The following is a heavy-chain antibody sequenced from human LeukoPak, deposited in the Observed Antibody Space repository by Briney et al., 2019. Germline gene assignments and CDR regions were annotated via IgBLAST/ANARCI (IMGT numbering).Heavy chain of an antibody. CDR2: IYYSGST. CDR3: AAYYGSGSPFDY. Sequence: SETLSLTCTVSGGSISSYYWSWIRQPPGKGLEWIGYIYYSGSTNYNPSPKSRVTISVDTSKNQFSLKLSSVTAADTAVYYCAAYYGSGSPFDYWGQGTLVTVSS. V-gene: IGHV4-59*01. J-gene: IGHJ4*02. CDR1: GGSISSYY. D-gene: IGHD3-10*01.